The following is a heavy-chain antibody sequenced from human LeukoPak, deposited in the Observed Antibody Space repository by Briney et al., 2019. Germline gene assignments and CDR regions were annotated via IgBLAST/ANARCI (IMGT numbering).Heavy chain of an antibody. D-gene: IGHD5-24*01. Sequence: ASVRLSCKASGYTFTRCYIHWVRQAPGQGLEWMGMINPSGGSTDYAQNFQGRVTMTRDTPTSTVYMELSSLRSEDTAVYFCARDQRSDYNYLPGYWGQGTLVTVSS. CDR2: INPSGGST. CDR3: ARDQRSDYNYLPGY. CDR1: GYTFTRCY. J-gene: IGHJ4*02. V-gene: IGHV1-46*01.